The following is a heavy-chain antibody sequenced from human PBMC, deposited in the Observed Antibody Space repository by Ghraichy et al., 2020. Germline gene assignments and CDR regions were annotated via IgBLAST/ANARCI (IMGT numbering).Heavy chain of an antibody. V-gene: IGHV4-39*01. J-gene: IGHJ4*02. CDR1: GVSISSSGYF. Sequence: SETLSLTCTVSGVSISSSGYFWGWIRQPPGKGLEWIATIFHSGNTYYNPSLKSRVTISGDTSKNQFSLKLSPVTAADTAVYYCVRHDGGIAVAAYKIEYWGQGTLVTVSS. CDR3: VRHDGGIAVAAYKIEY. D-gene: IGHD6-19*01. CDR2: IFHSGNT.